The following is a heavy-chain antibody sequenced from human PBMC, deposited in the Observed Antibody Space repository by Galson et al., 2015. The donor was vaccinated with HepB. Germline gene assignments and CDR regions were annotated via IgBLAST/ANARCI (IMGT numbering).Heavy chain of an antibody. Sequence: SVKVSCKASGGTFSSYTISWVRQAPGQGLEWMGRIIPILGIANYAQKFQGRVTITADKSTSTAYMELSSLRSEDTAVYYCARNGAGYSSGLSYYYYGMDVWGQGTTVTVSS. D-gene: IGHD6-19*01. V-gene: IGHV1-69*02. CDR2: IIPILGIA. CDR1: GGTFSSYT. J-gene: IGHJ6*02. CDR3: ARNGAGYSSGLSYYYYGMDV.